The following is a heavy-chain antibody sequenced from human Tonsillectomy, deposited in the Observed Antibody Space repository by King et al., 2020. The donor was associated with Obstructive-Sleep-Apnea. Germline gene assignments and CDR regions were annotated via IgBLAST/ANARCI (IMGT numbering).Heavy chain of an antibody. V-gene: IGHV3-7*03. CDR3: ARVRRPDPDYGPYDY. CDR1: GFTFSSYW. CDR2: IKQDGSEK. Sequence: VQLVESGGGLVQPGGSLRLSCAASGFTFSSYWMSWVRQAPGKGLEWVANIKQDGSEKYYVDSVKGRFTISRDNAKNSLYLQMNSLRAEDTAVYYCARVRRPDPDYGPYDYWGQGTLVTVSS. J-gene: IGHJ4*02. D-gene: IGHD4/OR15-4a*01.